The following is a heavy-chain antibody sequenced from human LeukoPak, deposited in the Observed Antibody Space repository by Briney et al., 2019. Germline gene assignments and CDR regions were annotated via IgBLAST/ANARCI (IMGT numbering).Heavy chain of an antibody. CDR3: ARHTRVEHIVVSGTFDY. CDR1: GGSISSSSYY. D-gene: IGHD2-21*01. V-gene: IGHV4-39*01. Sequence: SETLSLTCTVSGGSISSSSYYWGWIRQPPGKGLERIGSIYYSWSTYYNPSLKSRVTISVDTSKNQFSLKLSSVTAADTAVYYCARHTRVEHIVVSGTFDYWGQGTLVTVSS. CDR2: IYYSWST. J-gene: IGHJ4*02.